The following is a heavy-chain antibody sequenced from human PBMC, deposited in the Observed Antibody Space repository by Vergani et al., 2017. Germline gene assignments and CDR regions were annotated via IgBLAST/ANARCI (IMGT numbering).Heavy chain of an antibody. D-gene: IGHD4-17*01. CDR2: IYHTGSA. CDR3: ARHRGDYDRGGMDV. J-gene: IGHJ6*02. Sequence: QVQLQESGPGLVKPSETLSLTCAVSAYSISSTYYWGWIRQPPGKGLEWIGNIYHTGSAYYNPSLKSRVTISVDTSKNQFSLKLISVTAADPAVYYCARHRGDYDRGGMDVWGQGTTVTDSS. V-gene: IGHV4-38-2*01. CDR1: AYSISSTYY.